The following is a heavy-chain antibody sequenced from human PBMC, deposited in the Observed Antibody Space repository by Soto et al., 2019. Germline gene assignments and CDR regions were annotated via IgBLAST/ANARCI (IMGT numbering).Heavy chain of an antibody. CDR1: GFTFSSYG. Sequence: GGSLRLSCAASGFTFSSYGMHWVRQAPGKGLEWVAGITQHGSDVQYVDSVRGRFTISRDNARNLLYLQMNNLRAEDTAIYYCATDTYCPATCYRGHGNWGQGTLVTVSS. D-gene: IGHD2-8*02. CDR3: ATDTYCPATCYRGHGN. CDR2: ITQHGSDV. V-gene: IGHV3-7*03. J-gene: IGHJ4*02.